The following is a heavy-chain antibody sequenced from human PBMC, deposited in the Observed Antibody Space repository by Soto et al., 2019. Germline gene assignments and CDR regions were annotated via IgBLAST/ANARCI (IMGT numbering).Heavy chain of an antibody. J-gene: IGHJ5*02. CDR2: ISYDGSNK. V-gene: IGHV3-30*18. Sequence: SLRLSCAASGFTFSSYGMHWVRQAPGKGLEWVAVISYDGSNKYYADSVKGRFTISRDNSKNTLYLQMNSLRAEDTAVYYCAKVPSSGWYNWFDPWGQGTLVTVSS. CDR1: GFTFSSYG. CDR3: AKVPSSGWYNWFDP. D-gene: IGHD6-19*01.